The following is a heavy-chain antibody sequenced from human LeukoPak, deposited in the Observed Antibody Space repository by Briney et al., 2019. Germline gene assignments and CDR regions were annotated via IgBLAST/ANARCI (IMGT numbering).Heavy chain of an antibody. CDR2: IYYSGSA. V-gene: IGHV4-30-4*01. Sequence: SQTLSLTCTVSGGSISSGDYYWSWICQPPGKGLGWIGYIYYSGSAYYNPSLKSRVTISVDTSKNQFSLKLSSVTAADTAVYYCAREYRPRGYSGYDYVSFDYWGQGTLVTVSS. CDR1: GGSISSGDYY. D-gene: IGHD5-12*01. CDR3: AREYRPRGYSGYDYVSFDY. J-gene: IGHJ4*02.